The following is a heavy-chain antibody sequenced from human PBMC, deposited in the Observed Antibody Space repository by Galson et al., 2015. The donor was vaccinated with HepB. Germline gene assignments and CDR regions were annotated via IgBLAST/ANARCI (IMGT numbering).Heavy chain of an antibody. Sequence: CAISGDSVYTTGGAWNWIRQSPSRGLEGLGRTYFRSRWRNDYAPSMKRRVTIDPETANNQFSLQLNSVTSEDTAVYFCNNQGNYYASFDIWGLGTMVSVSS. D-gene: IGHD3-10*01. CDR2: TYFRSRWRN. CDR3: NNQGNYYASFDI. CDR1: GDSVYTTGGA. J-gene: IGHJ3*02. V-gene: IGHV6-1*01.